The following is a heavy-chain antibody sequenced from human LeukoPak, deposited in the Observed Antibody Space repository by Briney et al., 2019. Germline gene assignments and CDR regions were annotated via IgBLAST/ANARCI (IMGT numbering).Heavy chain of an antibody. Sequence: GGSLRLSCAASGFTFSSYWMTWVRQSPGKGLEWVANIKQDGSETYHVDSVKGRFTISRDNAKDSLYLEMNSLRAEDTAVYYCARGGQAGTGDLWGQGTLVTVSS. J-gene: IGHJ5*02. CDR1: GFTFSSYW. D-gene: IGHD3-10*01. CDR2: IKQDGSET. V-gene: IGHV3-7*01. CDR3: ARGGQAGTGDL.